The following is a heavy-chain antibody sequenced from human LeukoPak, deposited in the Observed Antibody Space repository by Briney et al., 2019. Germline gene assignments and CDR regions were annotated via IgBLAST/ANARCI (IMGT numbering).Heavy chain of an antibody. CDR1: GFTLSTNA. Sequence: GVSLRLSCLTSGFTLSTNAMSRVRQAPGKGLEWISGISGGGASTYYADSVKGRFTISRDDSRNTLYLQMNSLRGDDTAVYYCAKDVGKWESLHFFDYWGQGTLVTVSS. CDR2: ISGGGAST. CDR3: AKDVGKWESLHFFDY. D-gene: IGHD1-26*01. J-gene: IGHJ4*02. V-gene: IGHV3-23*01.